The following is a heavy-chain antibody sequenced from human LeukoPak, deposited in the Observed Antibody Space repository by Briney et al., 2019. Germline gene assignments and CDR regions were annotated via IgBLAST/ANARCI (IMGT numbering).Heavy chain of an antibody. Sequence: ASVKVSCNTSGYTFPSYGISWVRQSPGQGLEYMGWINTYNGHTNYAQKLQGRVTVTTDTSTSTAYLELRSLRSDDTAVYYCARDGPRGYFQHWGQGTLITVSS. CDR3: ARDGPRGYFQH. CDR1: GYTFPSYG. CDR2: INTYNGHT. V-gene: IGHV1-18*01. D-gene: IGHD1-14*01. J-gene: IGHJ1*01.